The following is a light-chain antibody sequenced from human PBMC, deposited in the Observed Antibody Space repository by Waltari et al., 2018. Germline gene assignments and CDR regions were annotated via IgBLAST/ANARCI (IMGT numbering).Light chain of an antibody. CDR3: QEYDSSSPSLT. CDR2: KAS. CDR1: QSISGR. V-gene: IGKV1-5*03. Sequence: DIQMTQSPSTLSASVGARVTITCRASQSISGRLAWYQQKPGKAPRLLIYKASSLESGVPSRFSGSGSGTDFTFTITSLQPDDFATYYCQEYDSSSPSLTFGGGTKVDIK. J-gene: IGKJ4*01.